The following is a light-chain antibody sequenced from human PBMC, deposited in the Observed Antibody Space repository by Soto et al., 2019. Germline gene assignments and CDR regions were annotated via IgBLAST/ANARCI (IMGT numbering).Light chain of an antibody. Sequence: IQMTQSPSTLSASVGDRVTFTCRASQSISTWLAWYQQKPGKAPNLLIYKASTLEVGVPSRFSGSGSGTEFTTTISTLQPSYFATYYCQQYTRYPWTFGQGTKV. V-gene: IGKV1-5*03. J-gene: IGKJ1*01. CDR2: KAS. CDR3: QQYTRYPWT. CDR1: QSISTW.